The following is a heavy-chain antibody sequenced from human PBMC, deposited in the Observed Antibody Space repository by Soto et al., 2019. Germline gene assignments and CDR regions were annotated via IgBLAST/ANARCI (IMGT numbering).Heavy chain of an antibody. CDR2: IWYDGSNK. Sequence: QVQLVESGGGVVQPGRSLRLSCAASGFTFSSYGMHWVRQAPGKGLEWVAVIWYDGSNKYYADSVKGRFTISRDNSKNTLDVQMSSLIAEETAVYYGARDYLVVPHRVIDYWGQGTLVTVSS. V-gene: IGHV3-33*01. CDR3: ARDYLVVPHRVIDY. D-gene: IGHD2-2*01. CDR1: GFTFSSYG. J-gene: IGHJ4*02.